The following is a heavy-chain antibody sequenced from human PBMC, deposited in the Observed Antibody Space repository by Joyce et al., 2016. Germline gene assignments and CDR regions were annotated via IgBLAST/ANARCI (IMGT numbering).Heavy chain of an antibody. CDR2: YDPEDGET. J-gene: IGHJ4*02. D-gene: IGHD3-16*01. V-gene: IGHV1-24*01. CDR1: GDTLTELS. Sequence: QVQLVQSGAEVKKPGASVRVSCKVSGDTLTELSMHWVRQAPGKGLEWMGGYDPEDGETIYAQKFQGRVTMTEDTSTDIAYMELSSLRSDDTAVYYCAGGIGSTFDYWGQGTLVTVSS. CDR3: AGGIGSTFDY.